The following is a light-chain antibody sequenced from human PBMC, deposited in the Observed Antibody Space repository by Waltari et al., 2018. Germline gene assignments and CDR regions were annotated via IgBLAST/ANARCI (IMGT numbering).Light chain of an antibody. CDR1: GLAKQY. CDR3: QSADSSGTVT. V-gene: IGLV3-25*03. CDR2: KDR. Sequence: SYELTQPPSVSVSPGQTARNTCPGDGLAKQYAYWYQQKPGQAPVVVIYKDRERHSGSPSRFSGASSGTTVSLTITRVQAEDEADYHCQSADSSGTVTFGGGTKLTVL. J-gene: IGLJ2*01.